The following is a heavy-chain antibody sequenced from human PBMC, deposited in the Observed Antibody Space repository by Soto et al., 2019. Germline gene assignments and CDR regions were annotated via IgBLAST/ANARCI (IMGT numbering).Heavy chain of an antibody. D-gene: IGHD1-26*01. Sequence: SETLSLTCTVSGGSVSSDNNNWSWIRQPPGKRLEWIGYTYYSGTTYYNPSLKSRVTISVDTSKNQFSLKLSSVTAADTAVYYCARTPLLWGQGTLVTVSS. CDR1: GGSVSSDNNN. J-gene: IGHJ4*02. CDR3: ARTPLL. V-gene: IGHV4-61*01. CDR2: TYYSGTT.